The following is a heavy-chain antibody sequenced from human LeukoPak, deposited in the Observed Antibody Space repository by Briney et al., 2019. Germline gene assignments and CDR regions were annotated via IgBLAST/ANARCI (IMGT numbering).Heavy chain of an antibody. CDR3: AKEPATGVHYYYGMDV. J-gene: IGHJ6*02. CDR1: GFTFSSYE. Sequence: GGSLRLSCTASGFTFSSYEMNWVRQAPGKGLEWVSYISDSGRTIYYADSVKGRFTISRDNAKNTLYLQMNSLRAEDTAVYYCAKEPATGVHYYYGMDVWGQGTTVTVSS. V-gene: IGHV3-48*03. D-gene: IGHD7-27*01. CDR2: ISDSGRTI.